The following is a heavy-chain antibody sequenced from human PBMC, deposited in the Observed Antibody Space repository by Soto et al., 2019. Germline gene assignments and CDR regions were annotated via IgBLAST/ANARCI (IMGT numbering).Heavy chain of an antibody. Sequence: GESLKISCKGSGYSFTSYWISWVRQMPGKGLEWMGRIDPSDSYTNYSPSFQGHVTISADKSISTAYLQWSSLNASDTAMYYSARHVHYEAGTYYYYGMDVWGQGTTVTVSS. CDR1: GYSFTSYW. CDR2: IDPSDSYT. V-gene: IGHV5-10-1*01. CDR3: ARHVHYEAGTYYYYGMDV. D-gene: IGHD6-19*01. J-gene: IGHJ6*02.